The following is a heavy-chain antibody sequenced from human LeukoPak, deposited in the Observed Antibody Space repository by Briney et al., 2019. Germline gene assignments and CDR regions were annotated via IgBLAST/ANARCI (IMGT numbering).Heavy chain of an antibody. CDR2: INPSGGST. D-gene: IGHD3-22*01. CDR1: GYTFSSYG. V-gene: IGHV1-46*01. CDR3: AREGGRPYYYDSSGYYPTAVFQH. J-gene: IGHJ1*01. Sequence: ASVKVSCKASGYTFSSYGISWVRQAPGQGLEWMGIINPSGGSTSYAQKFQGRVTMTRDTSTSTVYMELSSLRSEDTAVYYCAREGGRPYYYDSSGYYPTAVFQHWGQGTLVTVSS.